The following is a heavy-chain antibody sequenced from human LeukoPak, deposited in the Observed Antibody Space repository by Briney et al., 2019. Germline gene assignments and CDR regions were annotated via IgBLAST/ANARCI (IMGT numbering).Heavy chain of an antibody. D-gene: IGHD2-2*01. V-gene: IGHV4-34*01. CDR2: NHSGST. Sequence: NHSGSTNYNPSLKGRVTISVDTSKNQFSLKLSSVTAADTAVYYCARVLDCSSTSCYAEGDYWGQGTLVTVSS. CDR3: ARVLDCSSTSCYAEGDY. J-gene: IGHJ4*02.